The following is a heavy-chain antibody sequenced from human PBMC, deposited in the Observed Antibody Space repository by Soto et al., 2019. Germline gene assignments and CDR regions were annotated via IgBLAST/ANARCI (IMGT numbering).Heavy chain of an antibody. Sequence: PGGSLRLSCAASGFTFSDYEMNWVRQAPGKGLEWVSYISSSGSTIHYADSVKGRFTISRDNAKNSLFLQMNSLSAGDTAVYYCAREWGYYGTSGYYGAFYYYGLDVWGQGTTFTVSS. V-gene: IGHV3-48*03. CDR3: AREWGYYGTSGYYGAFYYYGLDV. CDR1: GFTFSDYE. J-gene: IGHJ6*02. D-gene: IGHD3-22*01. CDR2: ISSSGSTI.